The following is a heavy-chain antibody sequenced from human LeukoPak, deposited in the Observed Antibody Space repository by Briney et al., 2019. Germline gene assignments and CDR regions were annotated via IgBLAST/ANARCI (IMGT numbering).Heavy chain of an antibody. Sequence: SETLSLTCTVSSGSISGFYWSWIRQFPGKGLEWIGYIFDSGSTKYNPSLENRVTISVDTSKNQFSLKLSSVTAADTAVYYCARVGTVTTRRAFDIWGQGTMVTVSS. V-gene: IGHV4-59*01. D-gene: IGHD4-17*01. CDR2: IFDSGST. CDR1: SGSISGFY. J-gene: IGHJ3*02. CDR3: ARVGTVTTRRAFDI.